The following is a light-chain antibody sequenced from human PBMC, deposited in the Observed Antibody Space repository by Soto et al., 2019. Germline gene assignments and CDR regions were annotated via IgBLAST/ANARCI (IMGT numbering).Light chain of an antibody. CDR1: MRDVGAYNL. Sequence: QSALTQPASVSGSPGQSITISCAGTMRDVGAYNLVSWYQQHPGRAPQLIIYEVRNRPSGISFRFSGSKSGNTASLTISGLEAEDEAFYYSSSYTSRSSLIFGGGTKVTVL. CDR3: SSYTSRSSLI. V-gene: IGLV2-14*01. CDR2: EVR. J-gene: IGLJ2*01.